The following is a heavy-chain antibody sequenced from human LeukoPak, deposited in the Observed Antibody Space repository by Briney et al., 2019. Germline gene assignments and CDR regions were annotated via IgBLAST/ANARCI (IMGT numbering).Heavy chain of an antibody. CDR2: IYYSGST. Sequence: SETLSLTCTVSGGSISSGGYYWSWIRQHPGKGLEWIGYIYYSGSTYYNPSLKSRVTVSVDTSKNQFSLKLSSVTAADTAVYYCARVSYYDSSGYRTPGYYYYGMDVWGQGTTVTVSS. V-gene: IGHV4-31*03. CDR3: ARVSYYDSSGYRTPGYYYYGMDV. D-gene: IGHD3-22*01. CDR1: GGSISSGGYY. J-gene: IGHJ6*02.